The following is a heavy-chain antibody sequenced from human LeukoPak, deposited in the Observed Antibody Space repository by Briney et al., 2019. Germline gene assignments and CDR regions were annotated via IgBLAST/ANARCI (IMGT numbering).Heavy chain of an antibody. V-gene: IGHV3-21*01. J-gene: IGHJ6*02. Sequence: GGSLRLSCAASGFTFSSYSMNWVRQAPGKGLEWVSSISSSSSYIYYADSVKGRFTISRENAKNSLYLLMNSLRAEDTAVYYCARMVVVAATTYYYYGMDVWGQGTTVTVSS. CDR3: ARMVVVAATTYYYYGMDV. D-gene: IGHD2-15*01. CDR1: GFTFSSYS. CDR2: ISSSSSYI.